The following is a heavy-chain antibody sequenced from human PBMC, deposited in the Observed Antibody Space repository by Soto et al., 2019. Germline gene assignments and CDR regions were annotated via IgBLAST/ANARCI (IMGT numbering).Heavy chain of an antibody. CDR1: GGSISSTSYY. CDR3: ARRQRSWYFDY. D-gene: IGHD6-25*01. Sequence: QLQLQESGPGLVKPSETLSLTCTVSGGSISSTSYYWGWIRQPPGKGLEWIGSIYYSGSTYYNPSLKSRVTISVDTSKNQFSLKLSSVTAADTAVYYCARRQRSWYFDYWGQGTLVTVSS. V-gene: IGHV4-39*01. J-gene: IGHJ4*02. CDR2: IYYSGST.